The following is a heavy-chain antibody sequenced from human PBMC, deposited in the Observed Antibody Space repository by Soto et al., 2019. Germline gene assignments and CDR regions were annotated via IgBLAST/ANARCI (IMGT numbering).Heavy chain of an antibody. CDR1: GYSFTSYW. D-gene: IGHD6-6*01. CDR3: ARRGKLEYSSSSSFYYYCYGMDV. Sequence: GESLKISCKGSGYSFTSYWIGWVRQMPGKGLEWMGIIYPGDSDTRYSPSFQGQVTISADKSISTAYLHWSSLKASDTAMYYCARRGKLEYSSSSSFYYYCYGMDVWGQGTTVTVSS. J-gene: IGHJ6*02. CDR2: IYPGDSDT. V-gene: IGHV5-51*01.